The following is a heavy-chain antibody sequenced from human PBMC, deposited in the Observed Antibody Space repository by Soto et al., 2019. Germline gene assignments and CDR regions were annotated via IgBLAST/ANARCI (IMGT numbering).Heavy chain of an antibody. D-gene: IGHD2-15*01. CDR3: ARAQAYCSGGSCYSVGMGWGLDY. CDR1: GFTFSSYG. J-gene: IGHJ4*02. CDR2: IWYDGSNK. V-gene: IGHV3-33*01. Sequence: QVQLVESGGGVVQPGRSLRLSCAASGFTFSSYGMHWVRQAPGKGLEWVAVIWYDGSNKYYADSVKGRFTISRDNSKNTLYLQMNSLRAEDTAVYYCARAQAYCSGGSCYSVGMGWGLDYWGQGTLVTVSS.